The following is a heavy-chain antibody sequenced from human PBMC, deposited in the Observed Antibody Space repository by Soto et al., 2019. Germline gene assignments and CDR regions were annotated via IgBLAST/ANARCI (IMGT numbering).Heavy chain of an antibody. CDR2: MNPNSGNT. V-gene: IGHV1-8*01. CDR1: GYTFTSYD. Sequence: ASVKVSCKASGYTFTSYDINWVRQATGQGLEWMGWMNPNSGNTGYAQKFQGRVTMTRNTSISTAYMELSSLRSEDTAVYYCARERSAAGTGWFDPWGQGTLVTVSS. CDR3: ARERSAAGTGWFDP. J-gene: IGHJ5*02. D-gene: IGHD6-13*01.